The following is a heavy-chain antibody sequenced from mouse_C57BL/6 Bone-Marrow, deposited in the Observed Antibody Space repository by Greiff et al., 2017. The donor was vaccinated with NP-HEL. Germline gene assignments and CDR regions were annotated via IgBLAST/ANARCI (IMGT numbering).Heavy chain of an antibody. V-gene: IGHV1-22*01. CDR2: INPNNGGT. J-gene: IGHJ2*01. Sequence: EVQLQQSGPELVKPGASVKMSCKASGYTFTDYNMHWVKQSHGKSLEWIGYINPNNGGTSYNQKFKGKATLTVNKSSSTAYMELRSLTSEDSAVYYCAPVYYYGSSRFDYWGQGTTLTVSS. CDR1: GYTFTDYN. CDR3: APVYYYGSSRFDY. D-gene: IGHD1-1*01.